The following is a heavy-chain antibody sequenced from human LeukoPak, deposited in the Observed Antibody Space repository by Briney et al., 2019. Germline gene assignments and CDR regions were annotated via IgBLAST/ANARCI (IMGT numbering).Heavy chain of an antibody. J-gene: IGHJ4*02. CDR2: IKQDGSEK. Sequence: RGSLRLSCAASGFSFSSYWMSWVRQAPGKGLEWVANIKQDGSEKYYVDSVKGRFTISRDNAKNSLYLQMNSLRAEDTAVYYCARHNPYSSGWYCFDDWGQGTLVTVSS. CDR3: ARHNPYSSGWYCFDD. V-gene: IGHV3-7*02. D-gene: IGHD6-13*01. CDR1: GFSFSSYW.